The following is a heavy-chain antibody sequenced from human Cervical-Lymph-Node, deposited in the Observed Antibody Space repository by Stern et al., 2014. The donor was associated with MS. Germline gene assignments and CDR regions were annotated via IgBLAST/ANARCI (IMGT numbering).Heavy chain of an antibody. CDR3: ARDQYRSQSCGMDV. Sequence: VQLVESGAEVKKPGASVSVSCKSSGYTLTHYYIQWVRQAPGQGLEWMGMINPNGGSTRLAPKFQGRVTMTSDTSTSTVYMEVSSLRSDDTTVYYCARDQYRSQSCGMDVWGQGTPVIVSS. CDR2: INPNGGST. V-gene: IGHV1-46*01. D-gene: IGHD5-18*01. J-gene: IGHJ6*02. CDR1: GYTLTHYY.